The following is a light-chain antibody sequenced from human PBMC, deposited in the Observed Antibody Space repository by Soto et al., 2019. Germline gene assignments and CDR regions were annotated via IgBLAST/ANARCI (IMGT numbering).Light chain of an antibody. V-gene: IGLV1-40*01. CDR3: QSYDSSLSAHYV. CDR1: SSNIGAGYD. CDR2: GNS. J-gene: IGLJ1*01. Sequence: QSVLTQPPSLSVAPGQRVTISCTGSSSNIGAGYDVHWYQQLPGTAPKLLIYGNSNRPSGVPDRFSGSKSGTSASLAITGLQAEDEADYYCQSYDSSLSAHYVFGTGTKVTVL.